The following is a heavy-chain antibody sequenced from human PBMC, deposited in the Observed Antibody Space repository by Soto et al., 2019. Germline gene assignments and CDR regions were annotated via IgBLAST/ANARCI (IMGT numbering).Heavy chain of an antibody. CDR3: ARQGYYGSGSYYKFRWFDP. Sequence: SETLALTCTVYGGSISSSSYYWGWIRQPPGKGLEWIGSIYYSGSTYYNPSLKSRVTISVDTSKNQFSLKLSSVTAADTAVYYCARQGYYGSGSYYKFRWFDPWGQGTLVTVS. CDR2: IYYSGST. V-gene: IGHV4-39*01. J-gene: IGHJ5*02. CDR1: GGSISSSSYY. D-gene: IGHD3-10*01.